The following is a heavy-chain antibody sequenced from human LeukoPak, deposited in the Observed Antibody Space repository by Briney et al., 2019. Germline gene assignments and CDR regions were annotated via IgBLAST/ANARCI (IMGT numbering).Heavy chain of an antibody. V-gene: IGHV3-9*01. J-gene: IGHJ4*02. CDR2: ISWNSGSI. D-gene: IGHD3-22*01. CDR1: GFTFDDYA. CDR3: AKANYDSNGNDY. Sequence: GRSLRLSCAASGFTFDDYAMHWVRQAPGKGLEWVSGISWNSGSIGYADSVKGRFTISRDNAKNSLYLQMNSLRAEDTALYYCAKANYDSNGNDYWGQGTLVTVSS.